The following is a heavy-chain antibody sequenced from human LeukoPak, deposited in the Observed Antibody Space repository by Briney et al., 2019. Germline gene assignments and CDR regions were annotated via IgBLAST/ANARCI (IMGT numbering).Heavy chain of an antibody. V-gene: IGHV3-30*18. CDR2: ISYDGSNT. Sequence: GGSLRLSCAASGFTFSNYGMHWVRQAPGKGLEWVAVISYDGSNTYYADSVKGRFTVSRGNSKNTLYLQMNSLRAEDTAVYYCAKPYSSGFGTYYYYGMDVWGQGTTVTVSS. CDR3: AKPYSSGFGTYYYYGMDV. CDR1: GFTFSNYG. J-gene: IGHJ6*02. D-gene: IGHD6-19*01.